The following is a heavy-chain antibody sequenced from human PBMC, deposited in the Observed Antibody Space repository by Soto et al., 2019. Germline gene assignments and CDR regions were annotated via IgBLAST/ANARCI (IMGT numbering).Heavy chain of an antibody. D-gene: IGHD5-12*01. CDR2: IYYSGST. Sequence: SETLSLTCTVSGGSISSGGYYWSWIRQHPGKGLEWIGYIYYSGSTYYNPSLKSRVTISVDTSKNQFSLKLSSVTAADTAVYYFARVARHYYYGMDVWGQGTTVTVSS. CDR3: ARVARHYYYGMDV. CDR1: GGSISSGGYY. V-gene: IGHV4-31*03. J-gene: IGHJ6*02.